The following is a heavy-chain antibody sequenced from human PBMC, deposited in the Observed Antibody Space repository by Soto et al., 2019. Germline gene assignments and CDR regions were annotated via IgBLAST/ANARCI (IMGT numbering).Heavy chain of an antibody. Sequence: VQLLESGGGLVQPGGSLRLSCVASGFTFSSYAMSWVRQAPGKGLEWVSAISGSGSGTYYADSVKGRFTISRDNPKNTLYLQMDNLRAEDTAVYYCAKGLVRFESSGYPAFYWGQGTLVTVSS. CDR1: GFTFSSYA. J-gene: IGHJ4*02. CDR2: ISGSGSGT. V-gene: IGHV3-23*01. D-gene: IGHD3-22*01. CDR3: AKGLVRFESSGYPAFY.